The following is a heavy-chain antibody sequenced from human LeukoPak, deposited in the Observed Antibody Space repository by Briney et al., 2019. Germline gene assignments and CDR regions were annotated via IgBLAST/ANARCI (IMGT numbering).Heavy chain of an antibody. CDR2: ISSSSSYI. V-gene: IGHV3-21*01. Sequence: PGGSLRLSCAASGFTFSSYSMNWVRQAPGKGMEWVSSISSSSSYIYYADSVKGRFTISRDNAKNSLYLQMYSLRAEDTAVYYCARVGAEYYDSSGYYYYYGMDVWGQGTTVTVSS. D-gene: IGHD3-22*01. J-gene: IGHJ6*02. CDR3: ARVGAEYYDSSGYYYYYGMDV. CDR1: GFTFSSYS.